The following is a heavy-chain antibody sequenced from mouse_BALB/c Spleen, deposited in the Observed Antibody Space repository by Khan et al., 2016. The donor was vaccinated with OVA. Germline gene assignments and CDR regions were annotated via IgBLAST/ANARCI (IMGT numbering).Heavy chain of an antibody. CDR3: TIGNYPYYTLHY. CDR1: GYTFTTYW. Sequence: QVQLQQPGTELVKPGASVKLSCEASGYTFTTYWMHWVKLRPGQGFEWIGEINPNNGGTNYNEKFKKKATLTVDKSSSTAYRQLSSLTSEDSAVYYCTIGNYPYYTLHYWGQGTSVTVSS. J-gene: IGHJ4*01. V-gene: IGHV1-53*01. CDR2: INPNNGGT. D-gene: IGHD2-1*01.